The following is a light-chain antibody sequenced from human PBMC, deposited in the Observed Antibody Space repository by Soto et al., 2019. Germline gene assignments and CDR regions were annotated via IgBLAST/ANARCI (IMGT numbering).Light chain of an antibody. CDR2: GAS. Sequence: EILMTQSPATLAVSPGERATLSCRASQSVGSNLAWYQQKPGQAPRLLIYGASTRATGIPARFSGSGSGTEFTLTISSLQSEDFAVYYCQQYNNWTPITFGQGTRL. V-gene: IGKV3-15*01. J-gene: IGKJ5*01. CDR1: QSVGSN. CDR3: QQYNNWTPIT.